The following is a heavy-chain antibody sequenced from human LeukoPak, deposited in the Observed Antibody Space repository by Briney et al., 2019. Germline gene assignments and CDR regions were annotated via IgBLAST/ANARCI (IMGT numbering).Heavy chain of an antibody. Sequence: GGSLRLSCAASGFTFSNAWMSWVRQAPGKGLEWLSYITDRSSSIYYADSVKGRFTISRDNDRNSLYLQMNSLRAEDTAIYYCARDRPHSGYDFDYWGQGTLVTVSS. CDR3: ARDRPHSGYDFDY. V-gene: IGHV3-48*01. J-gene: IGHJ4*02. D-gene: IGHD5-12*01. CDR2: ITDRSSSI. CDR1: GFTFSNAW.